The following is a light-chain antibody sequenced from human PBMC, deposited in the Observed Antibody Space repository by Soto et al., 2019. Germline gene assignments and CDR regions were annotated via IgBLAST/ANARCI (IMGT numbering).Light chain of an antibody. V-gene: IGLV2-14*01. CDR1: NSDVGIYDF. Sequence: QSALTQPASVSGTPGQSITISCTGSNSDVGIYDFVSWYQHHPGRAPKLIVSEVSHRPSGVSNRFSGSKSGNTASLTIPGLQSEDEADYYCISYTSDAVRYVFGTGTKLTVL. CDR2: EVS. CDR3: ISYTSDAVRYV. J-gene: IGLJ1*01.